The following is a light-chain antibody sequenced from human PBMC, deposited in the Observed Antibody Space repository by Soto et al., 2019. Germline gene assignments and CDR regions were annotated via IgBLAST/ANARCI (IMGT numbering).Light chain of an antibody. CDR3: QQSYGTLIYT. CDR1: QSISTY. V-gene: IGKV1-39*01. CDR2: SAT. Sequence: DIQMTQSPSSLSASVGDRVTITCRASQSISTYLIWYQQKPWKAPTLLLFSATSLRSGVPPGISGGGSGTDFTLPISSLPHHDFATYYCQQSYGTLIYTFGPGTKLEVK. J-gene: IGKJ2*01.